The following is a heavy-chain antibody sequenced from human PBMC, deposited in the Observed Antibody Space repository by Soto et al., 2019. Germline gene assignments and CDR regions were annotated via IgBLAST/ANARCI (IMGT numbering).Heavy chain of an antibody. CDR3: AREWEQLVTD. D-gene: IGHD6-6*01. CDR2: IYYSGST. V-gene: IGHV4-59*01. Sequence: SETLSLTRNVSGGPIRSYYWSLIRQPPGKGLEWIGYIYYSGSTNYNPSLKSRVTISVDTSKNQFSLKLSSVTAADTAVYYCAREWEQLVTDWGQGTLVTVSS. CDR1: GGPIRSYY. J-gene: IGHJ4*02.